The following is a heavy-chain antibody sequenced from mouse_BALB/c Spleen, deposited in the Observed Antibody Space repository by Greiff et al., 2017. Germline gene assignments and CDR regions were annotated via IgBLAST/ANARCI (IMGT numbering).Heavy chain of an antibody. CDR3: ARDDGNYAMDY. J-gene: IGHJ4*01. Sequence: EVMLVESGGGLVKPGGSLKLSCAVTGFTFSSYAMSWVRQSPEKRLEWVAEISSGGSYTYYPDTVTGRFTISRDNAKNTLYLEMSSLRSEDTAMYYCARDDGNYAMDYWGQGTSVTVSS. CDR1: GFTFSSYA. V-gene: IGHV5-9-4*01. D-gene: IGHD2-3*01. CDR2: ISSGGSYT.